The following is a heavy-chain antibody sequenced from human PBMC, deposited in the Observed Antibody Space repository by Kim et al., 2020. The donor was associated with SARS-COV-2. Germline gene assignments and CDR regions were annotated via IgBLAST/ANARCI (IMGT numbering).Heavy chain of an antibody. CDR2: IYYSGST. D-gene: IGHD1-26*01. V-gene: IGHV4-59*13. CDR3: ARDTGIVGATPLGFDP. CDR1: GGSISSYY. Sequence: SETLSLTCTVSGGSISSYYWSWIRQPPGKGLEWIGYIYYSGSTNYNPSLKSRVTISVDTSKNQFSLKLSSVTAADTAVYYCARDTGIVGATPLGFDPWGQGTLVTVSS. J-gene: IGHJ5*02.